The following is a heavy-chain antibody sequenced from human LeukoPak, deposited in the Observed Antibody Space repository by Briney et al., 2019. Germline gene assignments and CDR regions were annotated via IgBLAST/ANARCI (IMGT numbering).Heavy chain of an antibody. D-gene: IGHD4-17*01. CDR3: ARGGHGDYEAPAGY. V-gene: IGHV3-48*01. J-gene: IGHJ4*02. Sequence: PGRSLRLSCAASGFTFSSYSMNWVRQAPGKGLEWVSYISSSSSTIYYADSVKGRFTISRDNAKNSLYLQMNSLRAEDTAVYYCARGGHGDYEAPAGYWGQGTLVTVSS. CDR2: ISSSSSTI. CDR1: GFTFSSYS.